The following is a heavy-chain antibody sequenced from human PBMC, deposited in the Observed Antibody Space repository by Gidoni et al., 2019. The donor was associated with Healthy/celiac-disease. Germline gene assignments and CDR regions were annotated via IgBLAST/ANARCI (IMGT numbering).Heavy chain of an antibody. J-gene: IGHJ4*02. CDR3: TRGWAIVVVPAAIEELDGLLDY. CDR1: GIPWGVYA. Sequence: EVQLVASGGGLGQPGRSLRRYCAADGIPWGVYAMSWFGQAPGKGLGWVGFIRSKADGGTTEYAASGKGRLTISRDDSKSIAYLQMNSLKTEDTAVYYCTRGWAIVVVPAAIEELDGLLDYWGQGTLVTVSS. V-gene: IGHV3-49*03. CDR2: IRSKADGGTT. D-gene: IGHD2-2*02.